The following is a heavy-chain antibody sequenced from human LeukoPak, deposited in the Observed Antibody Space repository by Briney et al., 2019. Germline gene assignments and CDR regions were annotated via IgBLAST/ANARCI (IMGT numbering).Heavy chain of an antibody. Sequence: GGTLRLSCAASAFTFDGYAMHRVRQAPGTGLEAVSLISGNGVTTYYAGSVKDRFTISRDNSKNSLYLQMNSLRTEDTALYYCAKAGRFEAYYDILTASSWTDYWGQGTLVTVSS. CDR1: AFTFDGYA. CDR2: ISGNGVTT. V-gene: IGHV3-43*02. J-gene: IGHJ4*02. CDR3: AKAGRFEAYYDILTASSWTDY. D-gene: IGHD3-9*01.